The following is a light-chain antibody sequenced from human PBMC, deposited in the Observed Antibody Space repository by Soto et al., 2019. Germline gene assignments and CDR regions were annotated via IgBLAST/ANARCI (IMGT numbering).Light chain of an antibody. CDR3: SSYTNTNTYV. CDR1: SSDVGAYDS. CDR2: EVI. Sequence: SALTQPASVSGSPGQSITISCTGTSSDVGAYDSVSWYQQHPGKAPKLMIYEVINRSSGVSNRFSGSKSGNTASLTISGLQAEDEADYHCSSYTNTNTYVFGTGTKVTVL. V-gene: IGLV2-14*01. J-gene: IGLJ1*01.